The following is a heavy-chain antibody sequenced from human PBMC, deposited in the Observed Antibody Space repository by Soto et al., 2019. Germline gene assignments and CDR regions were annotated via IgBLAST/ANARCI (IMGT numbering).Heavy chain of an antibody. CDR1: CYTFTSYG. V-gene: IGHV1-18*04. CDR2: ISAYNGNT. J-gene: IGHJ3*02. CDR3: ARDSGLAVAGSAFDI. D-gene: IGHD6-19*01. Sequence: ASVKVSCKASCYTFTSYGISWVRQAPGQGLEWMGWISAYNGNTNYAQKLQGRATMTTDTSTSTAYMELRSLRSDDTAVYYCARDSGLAVAGSAFDIWGQGTMVTVSS.